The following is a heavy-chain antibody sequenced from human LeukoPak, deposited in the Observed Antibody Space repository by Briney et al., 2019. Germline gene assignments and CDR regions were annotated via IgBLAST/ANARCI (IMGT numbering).Heavy chain of an antibody. J-gene: IGHJ4*02. Sequence: GGSLRLSCAASGFTFSSYEMNWVRQAPGKGLEWVSYISYSGSTIYYADSVKGRFTISRDNAKNSLYLRMNSLRAEDTAVYYCARDGSGWFDYWGQGTLVTVSS. V-gene: IGHV3-48*03. CDR2: ISYSGSTI. CDR3: ARDGSGWFDY. D-gene: IGHD6-19*01. CDR1: GFTFSSYE.